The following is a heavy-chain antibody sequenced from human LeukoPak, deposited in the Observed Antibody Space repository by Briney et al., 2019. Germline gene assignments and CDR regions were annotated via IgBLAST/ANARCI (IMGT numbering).Heavy chain of an antibody. Sequence: GGSLRLSCAASGFIFDDYGMSWVRQVPGKGLEWVSGINWNGGSTGYADSVKGRFTISRDNAKNSLYLQMNSLRAEDTALYYCAKDIGFEGGATFDYWGQGTLVTVSS. CDR2: INWNGGST. D-gene: IGHD1-26*01. V-gene: IGHV3-20*04. CDR1: GFIFDDYG. J-gene: IGHJ4*02. CDR3: AKDIGFEGGATFDY.